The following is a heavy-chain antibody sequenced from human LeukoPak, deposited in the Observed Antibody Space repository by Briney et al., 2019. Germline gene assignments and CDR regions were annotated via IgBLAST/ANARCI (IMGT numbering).Heavy chain of an antibody. V-gene: IGHV3-23*01. J-gene: IGHJ1*01. D-gene: IGHD2-15*01. CDR3: VAGYCSGDSCYSGPLQH. CDR1: GFTFSSYG. Sequence: GGSLRLSCTASGFTFSSYGMSWVRQAPGKGLEWVSAISGSGGSTYYADSVKGRFTISRDNSKNTLYLQMNSLRADDTAVYFCVAGYCSGDSCYSGPLQHWGQGTLVTVSS. CDR2: ISGSGGST.